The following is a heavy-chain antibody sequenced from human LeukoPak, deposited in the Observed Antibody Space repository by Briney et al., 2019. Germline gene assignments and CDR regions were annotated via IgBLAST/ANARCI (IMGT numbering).Heavy chain of an antibody. Sequence: SGTLSLTCAVSGGSISSSNWWSWVRQPPGKGLEWIGEIYHSGSTNYNPSLKSRVTISVDKSENQFSLKLSSVTAADTAVYYCARYRLVEYYFDYWGQGTLVTVSS. D-gene: IGHD3-9*01. CDR1: GGSISSSNW. V-gene: IGHV4-4*02. J-gene: IGHJ4*02. CDR3: ARYRLVEYYFDY. CDR2: IYHSGST.